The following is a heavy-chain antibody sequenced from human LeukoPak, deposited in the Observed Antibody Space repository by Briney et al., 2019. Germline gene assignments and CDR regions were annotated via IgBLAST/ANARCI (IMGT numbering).Heavy chain of an antibody. CDR2: INLNSSNT. CDR3: ARGHSIYYDSSCYNLDY. CDR1: GYTFTSYD. J-gene: IGHJ4*02. Sequence: AAVKLSFKASGYTFTSYDINWVRLATGQGLEWMGWINLNSSNTDYAQKFQGRVTMTRNTSISTAYMELSSLRSEDTAVYYCARGHSIYYDSSCYNLDYWGQGTLVTVSS. D-gene: IGHD3-22*01. V-gene: IGHV1-8*01.